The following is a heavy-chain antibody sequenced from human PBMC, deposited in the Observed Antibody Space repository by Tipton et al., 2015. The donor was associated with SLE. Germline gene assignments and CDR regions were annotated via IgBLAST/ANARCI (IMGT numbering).Heavy chain of an antibody. Sequence: TLSLTCAVYGGSFSGYYWSWIRQPPGKGLEWIGEINHSGSTNYNPSLKSRATISVDASKNQFSLKLSSVTAADTAVYYCARGLNYYDSSGYYPFYYMDVWGKGTTVTVSS. V-gene: IGHV4-34*01. J-gene: IGHJ6*03. D-gene: IGHD3-22*01. CDR3: ARGLNYYDSSGYYPFYYMDV. CDR1: GGSFSGYY. CDR2: INHSGST.